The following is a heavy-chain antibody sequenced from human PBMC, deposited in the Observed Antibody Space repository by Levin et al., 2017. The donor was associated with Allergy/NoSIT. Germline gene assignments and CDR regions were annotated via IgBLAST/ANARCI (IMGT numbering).Heavy chain of an antibody. J-gene: IGHJ4*02. V-gene: IGHV3-30-3*01. D-gene: IGHD3-10*01. Sequence: LSLTCAASGFTFSSYAMHWVRQAPGKGLEWVAVISYDGSNKYYADSVKGRFTISRDNSKNTLYLQMNSLRAEDTAVYYCARGYYGSGSYYNRGLDYWGQGTLVTVSS. CDR1: GFTFSSYA. CDR2: ISYDGSNK. CDR3: ARGYYGSGSYYNRGLDY.